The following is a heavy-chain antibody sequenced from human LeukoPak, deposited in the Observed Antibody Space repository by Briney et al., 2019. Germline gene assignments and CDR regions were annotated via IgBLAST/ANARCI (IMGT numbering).Heavy chain of an antibody. D-gene: IGHD1-7*01. J-gene: IGHJ4*02. CDR3: ARLLYNWNYVIDY. CDR2: IYYSGST. V-gene: IGHV4-59*01. CDR1: GGSISSYY. Sequence: SETLSLTCTVSGGSISSYYWSWIRRPPGKGLEWIGYIYYSGSTNYNPSLKSRVTMSVDTSKIQFSLRLSSVTAADTAVYYCARLLYNWNYVIDYWGQGTLVTVSS.